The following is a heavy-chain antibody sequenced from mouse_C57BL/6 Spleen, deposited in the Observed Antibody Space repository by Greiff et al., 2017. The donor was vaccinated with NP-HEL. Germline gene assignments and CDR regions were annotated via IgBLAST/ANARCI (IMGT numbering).Heavy chain of an antibody. CDR2: ISSGGDYI. CDR1: GFTFSSYA. Sequence: EVKLVESGEGLVKPGGSLKLSCAASGFTFSSYAMSWVRQTPEKRLEWVAYISSGGDYIYYADTVKGRFTISRDNARNTLYLQMSSLKSEDTAMYYCTGAVITTVVAPFDYGGQGTTLTVSS. J-gene: IGHJ2*01. V-gene: IGHV5-9-1*02. D-gene: IGHD1-1*01. CDR3: TGAVITTVVAPFDY.